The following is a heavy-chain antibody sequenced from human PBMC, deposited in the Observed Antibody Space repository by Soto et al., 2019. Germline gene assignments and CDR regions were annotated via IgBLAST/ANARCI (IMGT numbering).Heavy chain of an antibody. D-gene: IGHD3-10*01. CDR3: ARALTMVRGRGARYGMDV. CDR1: GGTFSSYA. CDR2: IIPIFGTA. J-gene: IGHJ6*02. V-gene: IGHV1-69*13. Sequence: SVKVSCKASGGTFSSYAISWVRQAPGQGLEWMGGIIPIFGTANYAQKFQGRVTITADESTSTAYMELSSLRSEDTAVYYCARALTMVRGRGARYGMDVWGQGTTVTVSS.